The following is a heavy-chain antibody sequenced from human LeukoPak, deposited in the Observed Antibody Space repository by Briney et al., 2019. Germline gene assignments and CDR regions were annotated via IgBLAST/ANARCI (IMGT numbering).Heavy chain of an antibody. CDR2: IYHSGST. V-gene: IGHV4-38-2*02. J-gene: IGHJ2*01. CDR3: ARDRGEYHDILTGYYTPLNWYFDL. D-gene: IGHD3-9*01. CDR1: SYSISSGYY. Sequence: SETLSLTCTVSSYSISSGYYWGWIRQPPGKGLEWIGSIYHSGSTYYNPSLKSRVTISVDTSKNQFSLKLSSVTAADTAVYYCARDRGEYHDILTGYYTPLNWYFDLWGRGTLVTVSS.